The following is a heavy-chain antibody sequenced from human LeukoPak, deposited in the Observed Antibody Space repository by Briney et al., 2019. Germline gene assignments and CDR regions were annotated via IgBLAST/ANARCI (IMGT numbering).Heavy chain of an antibody. J-gene: IGHJ4*02. CDR1: GFTFSTYA. Sequence: PGGSLRLSCAASGFTFSTYAMQWVRQAPGKGVEFVSAVSSYGGSTYYANSVKGRFTISRDNSNNTLYLQMGSLRAEDMAVYYCARSASGSYQYWGQGTRVTVSS. CDR3: ARSASGSYQY. CDR2: VSSYGGST. V-gene: IGHV3-64*01. D-gene: IGHD3-10*01.